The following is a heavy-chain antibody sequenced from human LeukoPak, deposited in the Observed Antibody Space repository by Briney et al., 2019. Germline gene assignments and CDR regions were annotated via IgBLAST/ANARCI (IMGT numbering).Heavy chain of an antibody. CDR1: GGSFSGYY. V-gene: IGHV4-34*01. CDR2: INHSGST. D-gene: IGHD3-22*01. J-gene: IGHJ4*02. Sequence: SETLSLTCAVYGGSFSGYYWSWIRQPPGKGLEWIGEINHSGSTNYNPSLKSRVTISVDTSKNQFSLKLSSVTAADTAVYYCAGGRNNYYDSSGYGGPSDYWGQGTLVTVSS. CDR3: AGGRNNYYDSSGYGGPSDY.